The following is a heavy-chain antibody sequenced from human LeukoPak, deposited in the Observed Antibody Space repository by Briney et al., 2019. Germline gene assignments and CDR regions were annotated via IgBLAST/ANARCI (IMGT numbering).Heavy chain of an antibody. CDR1: GYTFISFG. V-gene: IGHV1-18*01. CDR3: VRDLGVDTSMIFFDY. CDR2: ISAYNGNT. J-gene: IGHJ4*02. Sequence: GASVKVSCKASGYTFISFGISWVRQAPGQGLEWMGWISAYNGNTKSAQKFQGRVIMTTDTSTNTAYMELRSLRSDDTAVFYCVRDLGVDTSMIFFDYWGQGTLVTVSS. D-gene: IGHD5-18*01.